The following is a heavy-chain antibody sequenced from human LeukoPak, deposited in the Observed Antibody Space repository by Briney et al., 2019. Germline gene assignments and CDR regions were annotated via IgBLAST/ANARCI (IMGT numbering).Heavy chain of an antibody. CDR2: IYHSGST. V-gene: IGHV4-38-2*02. D-gene: IGHD6-13*01. J-gene: IGHJ4*02. CDR3: ARGVIAAGGNDFDY. CDR1: GYSISSGYY. Sequence: SETLSLTCTVSGYSISSGYYWGWIRQPPGKGLEWIGSIYHSGSTYYNPSLKSRVTISVDTSKNQFSLKLSSVTAADTAVYYCARGVIAAGGNDFDYWGQGTLVTVSS.